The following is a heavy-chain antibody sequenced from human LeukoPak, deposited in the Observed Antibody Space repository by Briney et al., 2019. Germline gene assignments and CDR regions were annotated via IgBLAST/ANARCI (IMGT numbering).Heavy chain of an antibody. CDR3: AADYYASRGYDY. V-gene: IGHV4-34*01. J-gene: IGHJ4*02. CDR1: GGSFSGYY. CDR2: INHSGST. Sequence: PSETLSLTCAVYGGSFSGYYWSWIRQPPGKGLEWIGEINHSGSTNYNPSLKSRVTISVDTSKNQFSLKLSSVTAADTAVYYCAADYYASRGYDYWGQGTLVTVSS. D-gene: IGHD3-22*01.